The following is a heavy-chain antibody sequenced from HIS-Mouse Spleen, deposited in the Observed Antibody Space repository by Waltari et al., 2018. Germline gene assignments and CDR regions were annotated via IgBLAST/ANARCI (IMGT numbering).Heavy chain of an antibody. CDR3: ARDPELYSGSYYFDY. CDR2: ISYDGSNK. V-gene: IGHV3-30-3*01. CDR1: GFTVSSYA. D-gene: IGHD1-26*01. J-gene: IGHJ4*02. Sequence: QVQLVESGVGVVQPGRSLRLSGAASGFTVSSYAMHWVRQAPGKGLEWVAVISYDGSNKYYADSVKGRFTISRDNSKNTLYLQMNSLRAEDTAVYYCARDPELYSGSYYFDYWGQGTLVTVSS.